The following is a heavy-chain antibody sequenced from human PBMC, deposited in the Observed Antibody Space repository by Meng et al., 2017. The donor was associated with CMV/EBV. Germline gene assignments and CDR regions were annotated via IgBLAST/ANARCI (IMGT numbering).Heavy chain of an antibody. CDR1: GYTFTSYG. Sequence: ASVKVSCKASGYTFTSYGISWVRQAPGQGLEWMGWISAYNGNTNYAQKLQGRVTMTTDTSTSTAYMELRSLRSDDTAVYYCARVPVSCLVLHAFDIWGQGTMVTVSS. CDR2: ISAYNGNT. CDR3: ARVPVSCLVLHAFDI. J-gene: IGHJ3*02. D-gene: IGHD3-16*02. V-gene: IGHV1-18*01.